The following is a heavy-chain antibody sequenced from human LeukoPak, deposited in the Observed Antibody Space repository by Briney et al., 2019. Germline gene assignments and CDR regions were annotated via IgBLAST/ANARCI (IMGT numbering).Heavy chain of an antibody. V-gene: IGHV3-21*01. J-gene: IGHJ4*02. CDR2: ISSGSSYI. CDR3: ASTGSGYYIRFDY. D-gene: IGHD3-3*01. CDR1: GFTFSSYS. Sequence: GGSLRLSCAAPGFTFSSYSMNWVRQAPGKGLEWVSSISSGSSYIYYADSVKDRFTISRDNAKNSLYLQMNSLRAEDTAVYYCASTGSGYYIRFDYWGQGTLVTVSS.